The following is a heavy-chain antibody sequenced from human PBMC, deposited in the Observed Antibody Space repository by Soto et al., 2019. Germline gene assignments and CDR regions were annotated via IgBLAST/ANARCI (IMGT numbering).Heavy chain of an antibody. J-gene: IGHJ4*02. CDR1: GGTFSSYA. D-gene: IGHD3-3*01. CDR3: ASPYNDFWSGYYTFDY. V-gene: IGHV1-69*01. Sequence: QVPLVQSGAEVKKPGSSVKVSCKASGGTFSSYAISWVRQAPGQGLEWMGGIIPIFGTANYAQKFQGRVTITADESTSTAYMELSSLRSEDTAVYYCASPYNDFWSGYYTFDYWGQGTLVTVSS. CDR2: IIPIFGTA.